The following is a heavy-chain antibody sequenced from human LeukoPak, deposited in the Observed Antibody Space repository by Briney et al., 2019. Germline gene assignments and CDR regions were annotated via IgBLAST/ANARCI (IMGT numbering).Heavy chain of an antibody. J-gene: IGHJ6*03. CDR3: ARESVYAIYYYYMDV. CDR2: IKQDGSEK. D-gene: IGHD2-8*01. V-gene: IGHV3-7*01. Sequence: GGSLRLSCAASGFTFSSYWMSWVRQAPGKGLEWVANIKQDGSEKYYVDSVKGRFTISRDNAKNSLYLQMNSLRAEDTAVYYCARESVYAIYYYYMDVWGKGTTVTVSS. CDR1: GFTFSSYW.